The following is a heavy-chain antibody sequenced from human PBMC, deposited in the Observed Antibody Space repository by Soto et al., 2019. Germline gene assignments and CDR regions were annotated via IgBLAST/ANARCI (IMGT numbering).Heavy chain of an antibody. J-gene: IGHJ6*02. CDR1: GVTFSSYA. D-gene: IGHD1-26*01. V-gene: IGHV3-30-3*01. CDR2: ISYDGSNK. CDR3: ARDRSELYYYGMDV. Sequence: GGCLRLSCAASGVTFSSYAMHGFRQAPGKGLEWVAVISYDGSNKYYADSVEGRFTISRDNSKNTLYLQMNSLRAEDTAVYYCARDRSELYYYGMDVWGQGTTVTVSS.